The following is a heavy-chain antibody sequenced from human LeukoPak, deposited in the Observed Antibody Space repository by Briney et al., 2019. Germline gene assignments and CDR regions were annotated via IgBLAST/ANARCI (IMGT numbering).Heavy chain of an antibody. Sequence: TLSLTCTVSGGSISSSSYYWGWIRQPPGKGLEWIGSIYYSGSTYYNPSLKSRVTISVDTSKNQFSLKLSSVTAADTVVYYCARGSSSPLGYWGQGTLVTVSS. CDR3: ARGSSSPLGY. CDR1: GGSISSSSYY. J-gene: IGHJ4*02. D-gene: IGHD6-13*01. CDR2: IYYSGST. V-gene: IGHV4-39*07.